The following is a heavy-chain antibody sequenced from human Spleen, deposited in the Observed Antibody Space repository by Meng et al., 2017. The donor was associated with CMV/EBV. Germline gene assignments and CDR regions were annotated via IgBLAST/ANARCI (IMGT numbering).Heavy chain of an antibody. J-gene: IGHJ4*02. CDR2: IMAIPGTG. Sequence: SGCHFISYGIYLVPEAPGQGVGLVGRIMAIPGTGIYAKKFQGRVTITTDDSTSTVYMELSSLRSEDTAVYFCARGLESGTYYTPFDYWGRGTLVTVSS. D-gene: IGHD1-26*01. CDR1: GCHFISYG. V-gene: IGHV1-69*11. CDR3: ARGLESGTYYTPFDY.